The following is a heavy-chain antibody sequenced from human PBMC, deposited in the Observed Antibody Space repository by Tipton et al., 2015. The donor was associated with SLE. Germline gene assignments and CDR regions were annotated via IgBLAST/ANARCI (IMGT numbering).Heavy chain of an antibody. D-gene: IGHD3-3*01. CDR2: IYHSGSTNSGST. CDR1: GGSIRSYY. J-gene: IGHJ6*03. Sequence: TLSLTCTVSGGSIRSYYWSWIRQTPEKGLEWIASIYHSGSTNSGSTNYNPSLRSRVTISVDTSRDQFSLKLSSVTAADTAVYYCARERVLRFLAWRSYMDVWGKGTTVTVSS. CDR3: ARERVLRFLAWRSYMDV. V-gene: IGHV4-4*08.